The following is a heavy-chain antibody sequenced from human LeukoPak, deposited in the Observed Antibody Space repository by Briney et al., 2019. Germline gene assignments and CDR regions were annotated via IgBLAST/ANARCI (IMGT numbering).Heavy chain of an antibody. CDR2: ISGSGGST. CDR1: GFTFSSYA. Sequence: PGGSLRLSCAACGFTFSSYAMSWVRQAPGKGLEWVSAISGSGGSTYYADFVKGRFTISRDNSKNTLYLQMNSLRAEDTAVYYCAKVGATRYYYYYYMDVWGKGTTVTVSS. D-gene: IGHD1-26*01. CDR3: AKVGATRYYYYYYMDV. V-gene: IGHV3-23*01. J-gene: IGHJ6*03.